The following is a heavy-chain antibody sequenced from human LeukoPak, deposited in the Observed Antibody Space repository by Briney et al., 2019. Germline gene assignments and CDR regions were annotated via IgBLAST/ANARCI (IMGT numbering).Heavy chain of an antibody. D-gene: IGHD1-26*01. CDR3: ARGTALLYSGSYYGWFDP. CDR1: GGTFSNYG. J-gene: IGHJ5*02. V-gene: IGHV1-69*01. CDR2: IIPIFGTT. Sequence: GSSVKVSCKASGGTFSNYGISWVRQAPGQGLEWMGGIIPIFGTTNYARKFQGRLTITADESTSAASLDLSSLTSEDTAVYYCARGTALLYSGSYYGWFDPWGQGTLVTVSS.